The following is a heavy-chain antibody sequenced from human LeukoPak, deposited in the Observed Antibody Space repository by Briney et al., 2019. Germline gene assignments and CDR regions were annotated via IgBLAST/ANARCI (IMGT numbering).Heavy chain of an antibody. J-gene: IGHJ6*03. CDR2: IYYSGTT. CDR1: GGSISSSDYY. D-gene: IGHD3-16*01. CDR3: AGHFGTFQAPHYYYMDV. V-gene: IGHV4-39*01. Sequence: PSETLSLTCTVSGGSISSSDYYWGWIRQPPGKGLEWIASIYYSGTTHYNPSHQSRVTMSVDTSKNQFSLKLSSVTAADTAVYYCAGHFGTFQAPHYYYMDVWDKGTTVTVSS.